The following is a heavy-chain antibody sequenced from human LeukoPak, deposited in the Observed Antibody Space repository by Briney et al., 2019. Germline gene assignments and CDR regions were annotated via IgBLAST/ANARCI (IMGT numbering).Heavy chain of an antibody. J-gene: IGHJ4*02. CDR3: ARKGDYWNDGAY. CDR1: GYTFTSYG. CDR2: ISAYNGNT. Sequence: ASVKVSCKASGYTFTSYGISGVRQPPGHGVEWMGWISAYNGNTNYAQKLQGRVTMTTDTSTSTAYMELRSLRSDDTAVYYCARKGDYWNDGAYWGQGTLVTVSS. V-gene: IGHV1-18*01. D-gene: IGHD1-1*01.